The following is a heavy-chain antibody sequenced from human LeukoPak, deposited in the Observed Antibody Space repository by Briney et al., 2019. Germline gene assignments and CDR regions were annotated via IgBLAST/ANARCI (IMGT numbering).Heavy chain of an antibody. CDR3: ARGGSGYSYGKIDS. D-gene: IGHD5-18*01. CDR1: GFTFSSYG. CDR2: ISGRGSST. Sequence: AGGSLRLSCAASGFTFSSYGMSWVRQAPGKGLEWVSGISGRGSSTYYADSVKGRFTISRDNAKNSLYLQMNSLRDEDTAVYYCARGGSGYSYGKIDSWGQGILVTVSS. V-gene: IGHV3-23*01. J-gene: IGHJ4*02.